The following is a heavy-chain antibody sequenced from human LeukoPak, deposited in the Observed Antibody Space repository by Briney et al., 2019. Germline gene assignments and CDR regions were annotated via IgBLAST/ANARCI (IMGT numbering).Heavy chain of an antibody. D-gene: IGHD5-18*01. V-gene: IGHV4-39*07. Sequence: SETLSLTCTVSGASISNSNSYWAWIRQPPGKGLEWIGTVDYTGNTYNDPSLKSRLSISVDTSKNQFSLSLRSVTAADTALYYCAREQRLSSYYFDSWGQGTLVTVSS. CDR1: GASISNSNSY. J-gene: IGHJ4*02. CDR2: VDYTGNT. CDR3: AREQRLSSYYFDS.